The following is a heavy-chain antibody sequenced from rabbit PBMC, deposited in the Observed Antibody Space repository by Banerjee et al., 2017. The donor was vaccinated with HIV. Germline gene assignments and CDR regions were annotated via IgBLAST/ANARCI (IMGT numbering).Heavy chain of an antibody. V-gene: IGHV1S45*01. CDR3: ARSFGAFDGYFNL. D-gene: IGHD5-1*01. CDR1: GFSFSSSYW. J-gene: IGHJ4*01. CDR2: IYGGSGGTT. Sequence: QEQLEESGGDLVKPEGSLTLTCTASGFSFSSSYWICWVRQAPGKGLEWIGCIYGGSGGTTYYASWAKGRFTFTRSTSLNTVTLQLNSLTAADTATYFCARSFGAFDGYFNLWGQGTLVTVS.